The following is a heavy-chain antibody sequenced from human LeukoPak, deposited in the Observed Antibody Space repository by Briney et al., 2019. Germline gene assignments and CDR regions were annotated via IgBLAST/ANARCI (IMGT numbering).Heavy chain of an antibody. D-gene: IGHD3-22*01. Sequence: GSLRLSCAASGFTVSSNYMSWVRQAPGKGLEWVSVIYSGGSTYYADSVKGRFTISRDNSKNTLYLQMNSLRAEDTAVYYCARAYYYDSSGYYHDAFDIWGQGTMVTVSS. J-gene: IGHJ3*02. CDR2: IYSGGST. CDR3: ARAYYYDSSGYYHDAFDI. CDR1: GFTVSSNY. V-gene: IGHV3-53*01.